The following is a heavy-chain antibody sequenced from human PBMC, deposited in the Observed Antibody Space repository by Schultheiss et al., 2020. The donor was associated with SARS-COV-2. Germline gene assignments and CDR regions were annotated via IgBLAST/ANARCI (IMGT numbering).Heavy chain of an antibody. Sequence: GGSLRLSCAVSGFTFSNYAMNWVRQAPGKGLEWVSAISLSVGSTHYADSVKGRFTISRDNSKNTLSLQMNSLRAEDTAVYYCARGLASGTYSSWGQGTLVTVSS. CDR1: GFTFSNYA. V-gene: IGHV3-23*01. D-gene: IGHD2-21*01. CDR2: ISLSVGST. J-gene: IGHJ5*02. CDR3: ARGLASGTYSS.